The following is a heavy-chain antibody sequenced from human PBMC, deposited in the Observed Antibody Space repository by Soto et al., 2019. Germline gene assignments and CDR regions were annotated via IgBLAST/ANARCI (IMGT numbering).Heavy chain of an antibody. D-gene: IGHD1-1*01. V-gene: IGHV3-23*01. CDR3: ARSSGDTWEQYYFDY. J-gene: IGHJ4*02. CDR2: ISGRGGST. Sequence: EVQLLESGGGLVLPGGSLRLSCAASGFIFSDYSMSWVRQAPGKGLEWVSGISGRGGSTYYAGSVKGRFTISRDSSRNTLFLQMNSLRAEDTALYFCARSSGDTWEQYYFDYWGQGTLVPVSS. CDR1: GFIFSDYS.